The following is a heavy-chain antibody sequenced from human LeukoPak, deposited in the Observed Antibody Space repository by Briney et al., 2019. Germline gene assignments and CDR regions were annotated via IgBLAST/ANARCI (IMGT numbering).Heavy chain of an antibody. Sequence: GGSLRLSCEVSGFTFSSYALSWVRQAPGKGLEWVSAISGSGDNTYYADSVKGRFTISRDNSNNMLYLQMNSLRAEDTAVYYCAKSGGSGSYYKSFDYWGQGTLVAVSS. CDR3: AKSGGSGSYYKSFDY. J-gene: IGHJ4*02. CDR2: ISGSGDNT. D-gene: IGHD3-10*01. V-gene: IGHV3-23*01. CDR1: GFTFSSYA.